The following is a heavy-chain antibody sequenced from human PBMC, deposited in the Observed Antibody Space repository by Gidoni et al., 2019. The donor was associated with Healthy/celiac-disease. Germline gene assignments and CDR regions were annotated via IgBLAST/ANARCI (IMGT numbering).Heavy chain of an antibody. CDR1: GGSIRSGGYS. J-gene: IGHJ6*03. Sequence: QLQLQESGSGLVKPSQTLSLTCAVSGGSIRSGGYSWSWIRQPPGKGLEWIGYIYHSGSTYYNPSLKSRVTISVDRSKNQFSLKLSSVTAADTAVYYCARDQRIAAAGLGYYYYMDVWGKGTTVTVSS. CDR2: IYHSGST. V-gene: IGHV4-30-2*01. D-gene: IGHD6-13*01. CDR3: ARDQRIAAAGLGYYYYMDV.